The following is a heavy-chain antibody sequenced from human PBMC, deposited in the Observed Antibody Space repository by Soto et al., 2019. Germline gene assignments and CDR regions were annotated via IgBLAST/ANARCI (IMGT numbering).Heavy chain of an antibody. D-gene: IGHD3-22*01. Sequence: ASVKVSCKASGYTFTSYGISWVRQAPGQGLEWMGWISAYNGNTNYAQKLQGRVTMTTETSTSTAYMELRSLRSDDTAVYYCARWGMYDSSGYRDYWGQGTLVTVSS. V-gene: IGHV1-18*01. CDR3: ARWGMYDSSGYRDY. CDR2: ISAYNGNT. J-gene: IGHJ4*02. CDR1: GYTFTSYG.